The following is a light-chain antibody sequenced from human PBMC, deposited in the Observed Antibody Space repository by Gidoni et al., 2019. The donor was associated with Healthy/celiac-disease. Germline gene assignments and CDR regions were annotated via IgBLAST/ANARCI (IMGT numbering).Light chain of an antibody. CDR3: QQYGSSPYT. CDR1: QSVSSSY. Sequence: EIVLPPSPGPLSLSPGERATLSCRASQSVSSSYLAWYQQKPGQAPRLLIYDASSRATGIPDRFSGSGSGTDFTLTISRLEPEDFAVYYCQQYGSSPYTFGQGTKLEIK. V-gene: IGKV3-20*01. J-gene: IGKJ2*01. CDR2: DAS.